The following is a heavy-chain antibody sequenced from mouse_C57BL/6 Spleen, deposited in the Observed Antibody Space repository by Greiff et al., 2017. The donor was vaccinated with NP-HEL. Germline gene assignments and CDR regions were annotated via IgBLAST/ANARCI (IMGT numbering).Heavy chain of an antibody. CDR2: INPSTGGT. CDR3: ARSYSNYEEGGDY. CDR1: GYSFTGYY. V-gene: IGHV1-42*01. J-gene: IGHJ2*01. D-gene: IGHD2-5*01. Sequence: EVQGVESGPELVKPGASVKISCKASGYSFTGYYMNWVKQSPEKSLEWIGEINPSTGGTTYNQKFKAKATLTVDKSSSTAYMQLKSLTSEDSAVYYCARSYSNYEEGGDYWGQGTTLTVSS.